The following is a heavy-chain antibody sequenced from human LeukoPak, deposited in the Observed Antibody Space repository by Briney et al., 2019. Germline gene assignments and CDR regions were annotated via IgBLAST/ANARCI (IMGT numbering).Heavy chain of an antibody. CDR3: ARGRAGNYYNHDDY. Sequence: PGGSLRLSCAASGFTFSSYAMSWVRQAPGKGRVWVSRLSGDGSITAYADSVKGGFTISRDNAKNTLYLQMNSLRAEDTAVYYCARGRAGNYYNHDDYWGQGTLVTVSS. J-gene: IGHJ4*01. V-gene: IGHV3-74*01. D-gene: IGHD3-10*01. CDR2: LSGDGSIT. CDR1: GFTFSSYA.